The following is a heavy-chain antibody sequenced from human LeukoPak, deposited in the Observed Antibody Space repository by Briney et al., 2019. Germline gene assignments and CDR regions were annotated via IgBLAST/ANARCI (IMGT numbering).Heavy chain of an antibody. D-gene: IGHD1-26*01. V-gene: IGHV4-39*07. CDR3: ARDSIVGATTGYFDY. CDR2: IYYSGST. CDR1: GGSISSSSYY. Sequence: SETLSLTCTVSGGSISSSSYYWGWIRRPPGKGLEWIGSIYYSGSTYYNPSLKSRVTISVDTSKNQFSLKLSSVTAADTAVYYCARDSIVGATTGYFDYWGQGTLVTVSS. J-gene: IGHJ4*02.